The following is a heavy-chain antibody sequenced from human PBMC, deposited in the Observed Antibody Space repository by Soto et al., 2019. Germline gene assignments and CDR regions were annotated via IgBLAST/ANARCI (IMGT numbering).Heavy chain of an antibody. CDR3: ARRSRYPVGVYGTDV. D-gene: IGHD1-20*01. Sequence: PGESLKISCKGSGYSFTSYWIGWVRQMPGKGQERMGIIYPGDSDTRYSPSFQGQVTISAEKSISTAYLQWSSLKASDTAMYYCARRSRYPVGVYGTDVWGQGTTVTVSS. CDR1: GYSFTSYW. V-gene: IGHV5-51*01. J-gene: IGHJ6*02. CDR2: IYPGDSDT.